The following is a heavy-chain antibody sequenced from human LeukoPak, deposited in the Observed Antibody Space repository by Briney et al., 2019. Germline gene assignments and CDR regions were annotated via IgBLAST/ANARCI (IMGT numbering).Heavy chain of an antibody. V-gene: IGHV3-74*01. J-gene: IGHJ4*02. D-gene: IGHD1-1*01. CDR1: GFTFNSYV. CDR2: IHGDGIST. Sequence: GGSLRLSCAASGFTFNSYVMSWVRQAPGKGLVWVSRIHGDGISTTYADSVKGRFTISRDNAKNTLYLQMNSLRAEDTAVYFCASGELDSLYYFDYWGQGTLVTVSS. CDR3: ASGELDSLYYFDY.